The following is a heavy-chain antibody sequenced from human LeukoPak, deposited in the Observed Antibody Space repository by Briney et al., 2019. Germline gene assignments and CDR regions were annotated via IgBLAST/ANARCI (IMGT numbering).Heavy chain of an antibody. D-gene: IGHD2/OR15-2a*01. CDR1: GFTFSGFS. CDR2: ITGNGDKT. CDR3: ARIGMENFYDL. V-gene: IGHV3-64*02. Sequence: GGSLRFSCAASGFTFSGFSMHWIRQAPGRGLEYVSAITGNGDKTFYTDSVRGRFTIFRDNSKNTLLLQMGSLRGEDTALYFCARIGMENFYDLWGQGTLVTVSS. J-gene: IGHJ5*02.